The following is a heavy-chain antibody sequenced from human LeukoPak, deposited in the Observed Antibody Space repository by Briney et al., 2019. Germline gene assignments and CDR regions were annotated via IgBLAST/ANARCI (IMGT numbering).Heavy chain of an antibody. CDR3: ARSVYCSGGSCLYGMDV. V-gene: IGHV4-59*08. CDR2: IYYSGST. D-gene: IGHD2-15*01. J-gene: IGHJ6*02. CDR1: GGSISSYY. Sequence: PSETQSLTCTVSGGSISSYYWSWIRQPPGKGLEWIGYIYYSGSTNHNPSLKSRVTISVDTSKNQFSLKLSSVTAADTAVYYCARSVYCSGGSCLYGMDVWGQGTTVTVSS.